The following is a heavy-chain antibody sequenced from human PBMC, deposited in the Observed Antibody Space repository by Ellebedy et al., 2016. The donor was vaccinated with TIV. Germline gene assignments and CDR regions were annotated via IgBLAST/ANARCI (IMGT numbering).Heavy chain of an antibody. J-gene: IGHJ3*02. V-gene: IGHV3-48*04. Sequence: GGSLRLXCAAPGFILSSYSMNWVRQAPGKGLEWVSYISSSSSTIYYADSVKGRFTISRDNAKNSLYLQMNSLRAEDTAVYYCAKDGAVRGVHDAFDIWGQGTMVTVSS. CDR3: AKDGAVRGVHDAFDI. CDR2: ISSSSSTI. D-gene: IGHD3-10*01. CDR1: GFILSSYS.